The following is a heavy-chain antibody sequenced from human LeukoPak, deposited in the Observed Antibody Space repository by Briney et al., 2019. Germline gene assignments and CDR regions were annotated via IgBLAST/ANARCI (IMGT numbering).Heavy chain of an antibody. J-gene: IGHJ1*01. Sequence: SGGSLRLSCAASGFTFSRYWMSWVRQAPGKGLEWVANIKPDGSAKYYLDSVKGRFTISRDNAKNSLYLQMNSLRAEDTAVYYRASPPVAAGGNVYFQHWGQGTLVTVSS. D-gene: IGHD6-13*01. CDR1: GFTFSRYW. CDR2: IKPDGSAK. V-gene: IGHV3-7*02. CDR3: ASPPVAAGGNVYFQH.